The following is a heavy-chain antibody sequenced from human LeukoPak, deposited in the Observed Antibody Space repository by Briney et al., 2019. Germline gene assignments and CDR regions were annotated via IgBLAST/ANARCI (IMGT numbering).Heavy chain of an antibody. CDR3: ARTSGVSAAGSPYYFDY. V-gene: IGHV3-23*01. CDR1: GFTFTSYA. D-gene: IGHD6-13*01. Sequence: GGSLRLSCAASGFTFTSYAMSWVRQAPGKGLEWVSVISGSGGSTYYADSVKGRFTMSRDNSKNTLYLEMNSLRAEDTAVYYCARTSGVSAAGSPYYFDYWGQGTLVTVSS. J-gene: IGHJ4*02. CDR2: ISGSGGST.